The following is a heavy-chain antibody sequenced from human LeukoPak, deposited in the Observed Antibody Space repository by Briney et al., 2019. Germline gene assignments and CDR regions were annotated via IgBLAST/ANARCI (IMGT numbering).Heavy chain of an antibody. CDR2: IYYSGST. J-gene: IGHJ5*02. D-gene: IGHD6-13*01. CDR3: ARDGPGIAAAGISWFDP. CDR1: GGSISSHY. Sequence: SETLSLTCTVSGGSISSHYWSWIRQPPGKGLEWIGYIYYSGSTNYNPSLKSRVTISVDTSKNQFSLKLRSVTAADTAVYYCARDGPGIAAAGISWFDPWGQGTLVTVSS. V-gene: IGHV4-59*11.